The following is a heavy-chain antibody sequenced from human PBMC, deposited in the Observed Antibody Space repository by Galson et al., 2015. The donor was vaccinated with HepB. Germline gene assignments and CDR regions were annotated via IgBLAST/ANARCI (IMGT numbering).Heavy chain of an antibody. J-gene: IGHJ5*02. CDR1: GYTFTSYG. V-gene: IGHV1-18*04. CDR2: ISAYNGNT. CDR3: ARAGDYYGSGNWFDP. D-gene: IGHD3-10*01. Sequence: SVKVSCKASGYTFTSYGVSWVRQAPGQGLEWMGWISAYNGNTNYAQKLQGRVTMTTDTSTSTAYMELRSLRSDDTAMYYCARAGDYYGSGNWFDPWGQGTLVTVSS.